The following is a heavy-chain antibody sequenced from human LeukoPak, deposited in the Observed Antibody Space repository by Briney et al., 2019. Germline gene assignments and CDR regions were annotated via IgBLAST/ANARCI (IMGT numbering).Heavy chain of an antibody. CDR2: ISYDGSNK. Sequence: GGSLRLSCAASGFTFSNYAMHWVRQAPGKGLEWVTVISYDGSNKYYADSVRGRFTLSRDNSKNTLYLQMNSLRTEDTPVYYCARVSNWYSPFDSWGQGTLVTVSS. CDR3: ARVSNWYSPFDS. CDR1: GFTFSNYA. J-gene: IGHJ4*02. D-gene: IGHD6-13*01. V-gene: IGHV3-30-3*01.